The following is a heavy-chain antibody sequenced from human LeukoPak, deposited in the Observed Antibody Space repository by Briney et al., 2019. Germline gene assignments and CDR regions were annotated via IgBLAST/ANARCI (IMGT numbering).Heavy chain of an antibody. CDR1: GGSISGYC. J-gene: IGHJ4*02. CDR2: IYNIGSP. CDR3: ARGLRTDSGYDDGEDY. V-gene: IGHV4-4*07. Sequence: SETLSLTCTVSGGSISGYCWTWIRQPAGKGLEWIGRIYNIGSPNYNPALKSRVTISVDTSKNQFSLKLSSVTAADSAVYYCARGLRTDSGYDDGEDYWGQGTLVTVSS. D-gene: IGHD5-12*01.